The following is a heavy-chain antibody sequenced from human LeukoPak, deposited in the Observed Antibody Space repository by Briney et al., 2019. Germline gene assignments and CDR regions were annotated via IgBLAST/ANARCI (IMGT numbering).Heavy chain of an antibody. J-gene: IGHJ5*02. CDR1: GGAISNYY. CDR2: IYYSGST. Sequence: PSETLSLTCTVSGGAISNYYWSWIRQPPGKGLEWIGYIYYSGSTNYNPSLKSRVTISVDTSKNQFSLKLSSVTAADTAVYYCARDSSNWFDPWGQGTLVTVSS. CDR3: ARDSSNWFDP. V-gene: IGHV4-59*01. D-gene: IGHD6-13*01.